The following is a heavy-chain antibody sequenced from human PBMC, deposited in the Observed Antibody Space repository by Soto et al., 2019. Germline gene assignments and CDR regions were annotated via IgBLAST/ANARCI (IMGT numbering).Heavy chain of an antibody. CDR1: GGSISSYY. CDR3: ARDVVISSSKASNLFDF. J-gene: IGHJ5*01. V-gene: IGHV4-59*01. CDR2: IYYSGST. D-gene: IGHD3-22*01. Sequence: SETLSLTCTVSGGSISSYYWSWIRQPPGKGLEWIGYIYYSGSTNYNPSLKSRVTISVDTSKNQFSLKLSSVTAADTAVYYCARDVVISSSKASNLFDFWGQGSLVTGSS.